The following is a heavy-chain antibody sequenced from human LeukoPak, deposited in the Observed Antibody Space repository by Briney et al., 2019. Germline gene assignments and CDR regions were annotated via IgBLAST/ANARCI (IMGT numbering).Heavy chain of an antibody. D-gene: IGHD3-10*01. V-gene: IGHV3-23*01. CDR1: GFTFSSYA. Sequence: GGSLRLSCAASGFTFSSYAMSWVRQAPGKGLEWVSAISGSGGSTYYADSVKGRFTIFRDNSKNTLYLQMNSLRAEDTAVYYCAKSGPAVVRGSPRKIKTLRFDYXGQGTLVTVSX. CDR2: ISGSGGST. J-gene: IGHJ4*02. CDR3: AKSGPAVVRGSPRKIKTLRFDY.